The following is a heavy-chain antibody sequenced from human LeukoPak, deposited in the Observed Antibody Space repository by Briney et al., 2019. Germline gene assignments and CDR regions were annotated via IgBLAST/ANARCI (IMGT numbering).Heavy chain of an antibody. Sequence: GASVKVSCKASGYTFTGYYMHWVRQAPGQGLEWMGWINPNSGGTNYAQKFQGRVTMTRDTSISTAYMELSRLRSDDTAVYYCARVDRAASQWLPAYSDYWGQGTLVTVSS. V-gene: IGHV1-2*02. CDR1: GYTFTGYY. CDR2: INPNSGGT. CDR3: ARVDRAASQWLPAYSDY. D-gene: IGHD6-19*01. J-gene: IGHJ4*02.